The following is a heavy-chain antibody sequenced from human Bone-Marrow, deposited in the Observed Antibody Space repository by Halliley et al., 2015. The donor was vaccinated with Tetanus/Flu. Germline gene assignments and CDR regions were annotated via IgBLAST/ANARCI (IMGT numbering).Heavy chain of an antibody. J-gene: IGHJ4*02. D-gene: IGHD4-17*01. CDR3: ARGGATVTTGFDY. CDR2: VSSSSFYP. V-gene: IGHV3-21*01. Sequence: WVSSVSSSSFYPNYADSAKGRFTISRDNAKNSLYLQMTSLRVDDTAVYYCARGGATVTTGFDYWGQGILVTVST.